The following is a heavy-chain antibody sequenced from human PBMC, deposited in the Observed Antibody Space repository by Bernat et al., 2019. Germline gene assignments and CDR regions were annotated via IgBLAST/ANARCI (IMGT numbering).Heavy chain of an antibody. CDR1: GFTFSNYG. CDR2: ISYDGSNK. V-gene: IGHV3-30*18. J-gene: IGHJ4*02. D-gene: IGHD2-15*01. Sequence: QVLLVESGGGVVQPGRSLRLSCAASGFTFSNYGMHWVRQAPGKGLEWVALISYDGSNKYYADSVKGRFTISRDNSKNTLYLQMHSLRAEDTAVYYCAKYDEDVQYCIGGSCPYFDYWGQGTLVTVSS. CDR3: AKYDEDVQYCIGGSCPYFDY.